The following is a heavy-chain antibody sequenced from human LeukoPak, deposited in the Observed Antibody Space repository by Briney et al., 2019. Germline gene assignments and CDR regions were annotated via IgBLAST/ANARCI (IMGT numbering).Heavy chain of an antibody. V-gene: IGHV3-23*01. D-gene: IGHD3-22*01. CDR2: ISGSGGTT. CDR3: AKDRSDYDRSGYNYFDY. CDR1: GLTFSSYA. Sequence: GGSLRLSCAASGLTFSSYAMHWVRQAPGKGLEWISAISGSGGTTYYADSVKGRFTISRDTSKNTLYLQMNSLRAEDTAVYHYAKDRSDYDRSGYNYFDYWGQGMLVTVSS. J-gene: IGHJ4*02.